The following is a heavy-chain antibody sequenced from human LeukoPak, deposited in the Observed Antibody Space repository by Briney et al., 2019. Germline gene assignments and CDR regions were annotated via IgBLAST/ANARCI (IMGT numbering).Heavy chain of an antibody. J-gene: IGHJ3*02. V-gene: IGHV3-53*01. CDR2: IYTGGST. CDR3: ARDRRGVGAFDI. CDR1: GFTVSSNY. D-gene: IGHD2-8*01. Sequence: QPGGSLRLSCTASGFTVSSNYMTWVRQAPGKGLQWVSVIYTGGSTYYADSVKGRFTVSRDNSKNTLYLQMTSLRAEDTAVYYCARDRRGVGAFDIWGQGTMVTVSS.